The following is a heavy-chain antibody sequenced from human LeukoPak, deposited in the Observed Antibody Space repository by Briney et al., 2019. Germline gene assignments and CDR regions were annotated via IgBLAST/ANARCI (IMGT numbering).Heavy chain of an antibody. CDR1: GGSISSYY. V-gene: IGHV4-59*01. CDR2: IYYSGST. J-gene: IGHJ3*02. CDR3: ARGRAPFDI. Sequence: PSETLSLTCTVSGGSISSYYWSWIRQPPGKGLEWIGYIYYSGSTNYNPSLKSRVTISVDTSKNQFSLKLSSVTAADTAVYYCARGRAPFDIWGQGTMVTVSS.